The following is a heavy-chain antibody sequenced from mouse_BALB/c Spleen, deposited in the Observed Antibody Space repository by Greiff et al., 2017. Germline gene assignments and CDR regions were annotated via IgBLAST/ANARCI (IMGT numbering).Heavy chain of an antibody. CDR1: GYTFTDYA. V-gene: IGHV1-67*01. Sequence: SGPELVRPGVSVKISCKGSGYTFTDYAMHWVKQSHAKSLEWIGVISTYYGNTNYNQKFKGKATMTVDKSSSTAYMELARLTSEDSAIYYCARSGDGYSFAYWGQGTLVTVSA. CDR2: ISTYYGNT. CDR3: ARSGDGYSFAY. D-gene: IGHD2-3*01. J-gene: IGHJ3*01.